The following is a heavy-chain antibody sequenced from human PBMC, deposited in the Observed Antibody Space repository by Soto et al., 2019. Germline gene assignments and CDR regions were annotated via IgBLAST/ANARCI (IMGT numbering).Heavy chain of an antibody. D-gene: IGHD2-15*01. CDR3: AREGCSGGSCYSAFDI. CDR1: GGSIRSGGYY. V-gene: IGHV4-31*03. Sequence: LSLTCTVSGGSIRSGGYYWSWIRQHPGKGPEWIGYIYYSGSTYYNPSLKSRVTISVDTSKNQFSLKLSSVTAADTAVYYCAREGCSGGSCYSAFDIWGQGTMVTVSS. CDR2: IYYSGST. J-gene: IGHJ3*02.